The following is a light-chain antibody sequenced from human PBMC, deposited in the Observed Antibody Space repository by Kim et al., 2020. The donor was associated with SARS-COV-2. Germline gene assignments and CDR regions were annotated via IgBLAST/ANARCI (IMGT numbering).Light chain of an antibody. CDR1: QCVSRL. Sequence: LPPDKLATLSCRAIQCVSRLFAWYQQKPGHAPRLLIYDASNSATGFPPRFSGSGSGTDFTLTINSLEPEDFAVYYCQQRINWPLTFGGGTKVDI. CDR2: DAS. J-gene: IGKJ4*01. CDR3: QQRINWPLT. V-gene: IGKV3-11*01.